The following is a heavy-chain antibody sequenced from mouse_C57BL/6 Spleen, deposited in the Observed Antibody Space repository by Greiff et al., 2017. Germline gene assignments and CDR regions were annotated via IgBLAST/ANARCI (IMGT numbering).Heavy chain of an antibody. CDR2: IYPGSGST. D-gene: IGHD1-1*01. V-gene: IGHV1-55*01. J-gene: IGHJ3*01. CDR1: GYTFTSYW. CDR3: ARTAFLYYGSLAY. Sequence: QVQLQQPGAELVKPGASVKMSCKASGYTFTSYWITWVKQRPGQGLEWIGDIYPGSGSTNYNEKFKSKATLTVATSSSTAYMQLSSLSSEDSAVYDCARTAFLYYGSLAYWGQGTLVTVSA.